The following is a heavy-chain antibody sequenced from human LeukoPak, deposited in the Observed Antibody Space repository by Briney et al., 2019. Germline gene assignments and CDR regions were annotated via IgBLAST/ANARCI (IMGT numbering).Heavy chain of an antibody. V-gene: IGHV3-30*18. CDR3: AKGGYSAMVTDY. D-gene: IGHD5-18*01. J-gene: IGHJ4*02. Sequence: GGSLRLSCAASGFTFSSYGMHWVRQAPGKGLEWVAVISYDGSDKYYADSVKGRFTISRDNSKNTLYLQMNSLRAEDTAVYYCAKGGYSAMVTDYWGQGNLVTVSS. CDR2: ISYDGSDK. CDR1: GFTFSSYG.